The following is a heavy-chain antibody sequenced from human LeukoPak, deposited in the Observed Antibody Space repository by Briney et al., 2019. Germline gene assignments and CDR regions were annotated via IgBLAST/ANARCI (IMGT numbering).Heavy chain of an antibody. D-gene: IGHD6-25*01. V-gene: IGHV2-5*02. CDR3: AHRPGDSSGPYFSAFEI. CDR2: IYWDDDK. J-gene: IGHJ3*02. CDR1: GFSLSASGVG. Sequence: SGPTLVKPTQTLTLTCAFSGFSLSASGVGVGWIRQPPGKALEWLALIYWDDDKRYSPSLKSRLTITKDTSKNQVVLTMTNMNPVDTAIYYCAHRPGDSSGPYFSAFEIWGQGAMVTVSS.